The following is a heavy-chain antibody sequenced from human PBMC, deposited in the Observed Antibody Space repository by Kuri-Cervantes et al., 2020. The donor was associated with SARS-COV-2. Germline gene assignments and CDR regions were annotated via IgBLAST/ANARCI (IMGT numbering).Heavy chain of an antibody. J-gene: IGHJ6*02. V-gene: IGHV3-74*01. D-gene: IGHD3-10*01. CDR1: GFTFSSYW. CDR2: INSDGSST. CDR3: AKENPPSYYYGSGSYYGAVGYYYYGMDV. Sequence: GESLKISCAASGFTFSSYWMHWVRQAPGKGLVWVSRINSDGSSTSYADSVKGRFPISRDNSKNTLYLQMNSLRAEDTAVYYCAKENPPSYYYGSGSYYGAVGYYYYGMDVWGQGTTVTVSS.